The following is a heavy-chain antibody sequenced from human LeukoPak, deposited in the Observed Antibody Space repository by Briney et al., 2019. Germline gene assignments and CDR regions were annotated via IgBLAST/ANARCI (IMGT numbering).Heavy chain of an antibody. J-gene: IGHJ6*03. CDR1: GYTFTGYY. CDR2: INPNSGGT. V-gene: IGHV1-2*02. D-gene: IGHD3-10*01. Sequence: VASVKVSCKASGYTFTGYYMHWVRQAPGQGLEWMGWINPNSGGTNYAQKFQGRVTMTRDTSISTAYMELSRLRSHDTAVYYCARAGVVVRGTYYYYYMDVWGKGTTVTISS. CDR3: ARAGVVVRGTYYYYYMDV.